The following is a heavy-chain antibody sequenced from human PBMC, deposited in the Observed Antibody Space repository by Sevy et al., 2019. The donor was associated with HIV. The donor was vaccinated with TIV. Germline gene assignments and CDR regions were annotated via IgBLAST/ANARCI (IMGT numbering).Heavy chain of an antibody. CDR1: GGTFSSYA. J-gene: IGHJ5*02. Sequence: ASVKVSCKASGGTFSSYAISWVRQAPGQGLEWMGGIIPIFGTANYAQKFQGRVTITADESRSTAYMELSSLRSEDTAVYYCARVADYYDSSGYYKSENWFDPWGQGTLVTVSS. V-gene: IGHV1-69*13. D-gene: IGHD3-22*01. CDR3: ARVADYYDSSGYYKSENWFDP. CDR2: IIPIFGTA.